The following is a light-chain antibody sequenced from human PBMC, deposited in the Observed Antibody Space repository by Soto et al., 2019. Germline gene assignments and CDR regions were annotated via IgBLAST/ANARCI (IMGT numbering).Light chain of an antibody. CDR2: AAS. V-gene: IGKV1-9*01. J-gene: IGKJ3*01. CDR3: QQLNSYVFT. CDR1: QDVGRF. Sequence: DIQLTQSPSFLSASVGDRVTISCRASQDVGRFLAWYQQKPGKAPNLLIYAASTLQSGVPSRFSGSGSGTEFTLTISSLQPEDFATYYCQQLNSYVFTFGPGTKVDIK.